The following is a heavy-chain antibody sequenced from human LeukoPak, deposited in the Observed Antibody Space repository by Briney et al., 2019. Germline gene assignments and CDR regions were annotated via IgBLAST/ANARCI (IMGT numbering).Heavy chain of an antibody. V-gene: IGHV4-39*01. Sequence: SETLSLTCTVSGGSISSSSYYWGWIRQPPGKGLEWIGSIYYSGSTYYNPSLKSRVTISVDTSKNQFSLKLSSVTAADTAVYYCASLKQWLVRFWGQGTLVTVSS. J-gene: IGHJ4*02. CDR3: ASLKQWLVRF. CDR1: GGSISSSSYY. CDR2: IYYSGST. D-gene: IGHD6-19*01.